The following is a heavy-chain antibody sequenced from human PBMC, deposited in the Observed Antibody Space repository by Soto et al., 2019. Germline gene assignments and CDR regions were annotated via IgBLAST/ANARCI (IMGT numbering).Heavy chain of an antibody. D-gene: IGHD6-13*01. V-gene: IGHV3-11*01. J-gene: IGHJ6*03. Sequence: QVQLVESGGGLVKPGGSLRLSCAASGFTFSDYYMSWIRQAPGKGLEWVSYISSSGITIYYADSVKGRFTISRDNAKNSLYLQMNSLRAEDTAVYYCARADEQQLAFYYYYYMDVWGKGTTVTVSS. CDR2: ISSSGITI. CDR3: ARADEQQLAFYYYYYMDV. CDR1: GFTFSDYY.